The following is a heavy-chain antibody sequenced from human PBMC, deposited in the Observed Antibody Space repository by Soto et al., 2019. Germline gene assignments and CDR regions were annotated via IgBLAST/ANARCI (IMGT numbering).Heavy chain of an antibody. CDR3: VRAGGGGLFDP. V-gene: IGHV3-21*06. J-gene: IGHJ5*02. CDR1: GFMFSSYT. D-gene: IGHD2-15*01. Sequence: GGSLRLSCAASGFMFSSYTMNWVRQAPGKGLEWLSSISDDSSYIDYADSLRGRFTVSRDNARNSLYLQIDSLGVEDTAVYYCVRAGGGGLFDPWGQGTMVTVSS. CDR2: ISDDSSYI.